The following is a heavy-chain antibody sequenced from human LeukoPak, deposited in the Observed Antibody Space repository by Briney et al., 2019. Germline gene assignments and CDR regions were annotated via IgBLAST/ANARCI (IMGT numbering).Heavy chain of an antibody. CDR2: ISSSGGST. Sequence: GGSLRLSCSASGFIFSTYTMNWVRQAPGKGLEWVSSISSSGGSTYYADSVKGRFTISRDNSKNTLYLQVNSLRAEDTAVYYCAKAAVYHDSCPDSWGQGTLVTVSS. CDR3: AKAAVYHDSCPDS. D-gene: IGHD5/OR15-5a*01. CDR1: GFIFSTYT. V-gene: IGHV3-23*01. J-gene: IGHJ4*02.